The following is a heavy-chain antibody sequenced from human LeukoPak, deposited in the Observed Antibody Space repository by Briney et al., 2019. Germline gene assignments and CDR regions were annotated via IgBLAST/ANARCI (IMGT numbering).Heavy chain of an antibody. Sequence: SETLSLTCAVCGGSFSGYYWSWIRQPPGKGLEWIGEINHSGSTNYNPSLKSRVTISVDTSKNQFSLKLTSVTAADTAVYYCATLGEYYDSSGYYYNWGQGTLVTVSS. J-gene: IGHJ4*02. V-gene: IGHV4-34*01. D-gene: IGHD3-22*01. CDR1: GGSFSGYY. CDR3: ATLGEYYDSSGYYYN. CDR2: INHSGST.